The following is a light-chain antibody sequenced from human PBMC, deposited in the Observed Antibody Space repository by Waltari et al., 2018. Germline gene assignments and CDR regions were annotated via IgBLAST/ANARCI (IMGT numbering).Light chain of an antibody. J-gene: IGKJ2*01. CDR2: VAS. Sequence: IQMTQSPSSLSASVADRVTITCRASQSISSSLNWYQQIPGKAPKLLIYVASNLQSGVPSRFSGSGSGTDFSLTISSLQPEDFATYYCQQSYITTYTFGQGTKLEIK. V-gene: IGKV1-39*01. CDR1: QSISSS. CDR3: QQSYITTYT.